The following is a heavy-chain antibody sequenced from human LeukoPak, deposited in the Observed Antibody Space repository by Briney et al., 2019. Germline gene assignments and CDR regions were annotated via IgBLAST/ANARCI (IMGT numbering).Heavy chain of an antibody. CDR3: AKSGVDY. D-gene: IGHD2-8*01. V-gene: IGHV3-30*18. CDR2: ISYDGSNK. J-gene: IGHJ4*02. Sequence: PGGSLRLSCAASGFTFSSYDMHWVRQAPGKGLEWVAVISYDGSNKYYADSVKGRFTISRDNSKNTLYLQMNSLRAEDTAVYYCAKSGVDYWGQGTLVTVSS. CDR1: GFTFSSYD.